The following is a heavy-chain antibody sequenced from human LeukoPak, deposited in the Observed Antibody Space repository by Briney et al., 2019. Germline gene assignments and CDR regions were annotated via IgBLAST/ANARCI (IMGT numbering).Heavy chain of an antibody. CDR2: IYHSGST. CDR3: ASSYGSGSYYAGY. D-gene: IGHD3-10*01. Sequence: SETLSLTCTVSGGSISSYYWSWIRQPPGKGLEWIGYIYHSGSTYYNPSLKSRVTISVDRSKNQFSLKLSSVTAADTAVYYCASSYGSGSYYAGYWGQGTLVTVSS. V-gene: IGHV4-59*12. CDR1: GGSISSYY. J-gene: IGHJ4*02.